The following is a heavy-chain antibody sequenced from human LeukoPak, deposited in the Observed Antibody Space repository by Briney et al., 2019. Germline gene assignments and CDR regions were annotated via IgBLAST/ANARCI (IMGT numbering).Heavy chain of an antibody. CDR3: ARHDILTGRKNWFDP. CDR1: GGTFSSYA. Sequence: SVKVSCKASGGTFSSYAISWVRQAPGQGLEWMGGIIPIFGTANYAQKFQGRVTITADKSTSTAYMELSSLRSEDTAVYYCARHDILTGRKNWFDPWGQGTLVTVSS. J-gene: IGHJ5*02. D-gene: IGHD3-9*01. V-gene: IGHV1-69*06. CDR2: IIPIFGTA.